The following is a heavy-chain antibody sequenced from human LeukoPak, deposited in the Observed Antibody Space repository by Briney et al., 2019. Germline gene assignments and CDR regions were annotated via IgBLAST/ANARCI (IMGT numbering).Heavy chain of an antibody. CDR2: IKGDGSSI. CDR1: GFTFSNHW. J-gene: IGHJ4*02. Sequence: PGGSLRLSCAASGFTFSNHWMHWVRQTPGKGLVWVSRIKGDGSSISHADSVKGRFTISRDNAKNTLDLQMNNLRVEGTAVYYCVRDGVGAPPFDYWGEGVLVTVSS. V-gene: IGHV3-74*01. D-gene: IGHD1-26*01. CDR3: VRDGVGAPPFDY.